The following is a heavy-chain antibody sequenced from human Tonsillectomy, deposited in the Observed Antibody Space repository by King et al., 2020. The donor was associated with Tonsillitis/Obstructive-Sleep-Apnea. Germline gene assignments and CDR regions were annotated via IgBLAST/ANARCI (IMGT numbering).Heavy chain of an antibody. CDR1: GFTFSSSG. CDR2: IWHDGSNK. J-gene: IGHJ4*02. CDR3: ARVAYSSGWYYLDY. V-gene: IGHV3-33*01. Sequence: VQLVESGGGVVQPGRSLRLSYAASGFTFSSSGMHWVRQAPGKGLEWVAVIWHDGSNKYYADSVKGRFTISRDNSKNTLYLQVNSLRDEDTAVYYCARVAYSSGWYYLDYWGQGTQVTVSS. D-gene: IGHD6-19*01.